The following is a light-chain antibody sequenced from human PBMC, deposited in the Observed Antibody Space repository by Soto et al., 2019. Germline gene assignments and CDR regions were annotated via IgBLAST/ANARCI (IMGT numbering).Light chain of an antibody. CDR2: RNN. CDR1: SSNIGSNY. V-gene: IGLV1-47*01. J-gene: IGLJ2*01. Sequence: QSVLTQPPSASGTPGQRVTISCSGSSSNIGSNYVYWYQQLPGTAPKLLIYRNNQRPSGVPDRFSGSKSGTSASLAISGLRSEDEADYYCATWEDSRSGVVVGGGTKLTVL. CDR3: ATWEDSRSGVV.